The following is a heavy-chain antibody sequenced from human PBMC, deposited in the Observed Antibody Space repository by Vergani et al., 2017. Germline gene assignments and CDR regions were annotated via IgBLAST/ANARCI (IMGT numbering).Heavy chain of an antibody. D-gene: IGHD6-13*01. CDR3: ARRGSSWYWYFDL. V-gene: IGHV4-39*07. J-gene: IGHJ2*01. Sequence: QLQLHKSGPGLVKPSETLSLTCTLSGGSISSSSHFWGWLRQTPGKGLEWIGSIYYSGSTYYNPSLKSRVSISVDTSKNQFSLKLRSVTAADTAVYYCARRGSSWYWYFDLWGRGTLVTVSS. CDR2: IYYSGST. CDR1: GGSISSSSHF.